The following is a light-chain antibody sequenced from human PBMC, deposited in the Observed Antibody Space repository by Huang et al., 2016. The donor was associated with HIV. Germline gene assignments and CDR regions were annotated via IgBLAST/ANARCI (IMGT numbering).Light chain of an antibody. CDR3: HQYDNSPPR. V-gene: IGKV3-15*01. CDR1: QSVSSN. CDR2: GAS. J-gene: IGKJ2*03. Sequence: EIAMTQSPATLSVSPGERATLSCRASQSVSSNLAWYQQKPGHAPRLLIDGASNRATGVPARLSGSGSGTEFILTIRSLQSEDFAVYYCHQYDNSPPRFGQGTKLEIK.